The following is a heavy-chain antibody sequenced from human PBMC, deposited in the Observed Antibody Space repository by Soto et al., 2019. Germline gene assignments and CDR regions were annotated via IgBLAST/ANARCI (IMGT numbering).Heavy chain of an antibody. D-gene: IGHD1-26*01. CDR1: GYTFTGYY. CDR2: INPNSGGT. CDR3: AREVGANRGNWFCP. Sequence: ASVKVSCKASGYTFTGYYMHWVRQAPGQGLEWMGWINPNSGGTNYAQKFQGWVTMTRDTAISTAYMELSRLRSDDTAVYYCAREVGANRGNWFCPWGQGTLVTVAS. J-gene: IGHJ5*02. V-gene: IGHV1-2*04.